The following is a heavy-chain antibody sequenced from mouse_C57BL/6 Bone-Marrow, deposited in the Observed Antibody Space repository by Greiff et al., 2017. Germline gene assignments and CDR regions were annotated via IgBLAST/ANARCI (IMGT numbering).Heavy chain of an antibody. CDR3: ARGDYDGAWFAY. D-gene: IGHD2-4*01. V-gene: IGHV1-52*01. CDR2: IDPSDSET. CDR1: GYTFTSYW. J-gene: IGHJ3*01. Sequence: QVQLQQPGAELVRPGSSVKLSCKASGYTFTSYWMHWVKQRPIQGLEWIGNIDPSDSETHYNQKFKDKATLTVDKSSSTAYMQLSSLTSEDSAVCYCARGDYDGAWFAYWGQGTLVTVSA.